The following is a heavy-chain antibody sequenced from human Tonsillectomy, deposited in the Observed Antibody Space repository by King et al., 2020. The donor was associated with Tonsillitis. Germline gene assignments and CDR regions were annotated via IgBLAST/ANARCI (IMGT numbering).Heavy chain of an antibody. CDR1: GGSIRRGDYY. CDR2: IYFIGST. Sequence: VQLQESGPGLVKPSQTLSLTCTVSGGSIRRGDYYLSWIRQPPGKGLGWIGFIYFIGSTYYNPSLKIRGTISVDTSKNQFSLKRSSVTAADTAVYYCATFGYCSSTSCYRADFDYWGQGTLVTVSS. D-gene: IGHD2-2*02. J-gene: IGHJ4*02. V-gene: IGHV4-30-4*01. CDR3: ATFGYCSSTSCYRADFDY.